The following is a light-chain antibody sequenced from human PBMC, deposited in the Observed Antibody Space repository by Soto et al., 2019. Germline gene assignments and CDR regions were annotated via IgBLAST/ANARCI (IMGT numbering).Light chain of an antibody. CDR1: SXNIGNNY. Sequence: QSVLTQPRSVSAAPGQKVTISCSGSSXNIGNNYVSWYQQLPGTAPKLLIYDNNKRPSGIPDRFSDSKSGTSATLGITGLQTGDEADYYCGTWDSSLSAYVFGTGTKVTVL. V-gene: IGLV1-51*01. CDR2: DNN. J-gene: IGLJ1*01. CDR3: GTWDSSLSAYV.